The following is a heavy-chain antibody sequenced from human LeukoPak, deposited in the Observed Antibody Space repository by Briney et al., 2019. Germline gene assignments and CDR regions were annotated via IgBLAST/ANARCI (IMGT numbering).Heavy chain of an antibody. Sequence: PSETLSLTCTVSGYSISSRTDSWGWIRQPPGKGLEWIGNVYYSGTTYYNPSLKSRVTISVDTSKNQFSLRLNSVTAADTALYYCARQQKGHCSSTSCYGIDYWGQGTLVTVSS. D-gene: IGHD2-2*01. J-gene: IGHJ4*02. V-gene: IGHV4-39*01. CDR3: ARQQKGHCSSTSCYGIDY. CDR2: VYYSGTT. CDR1: GYSISSRTDS.